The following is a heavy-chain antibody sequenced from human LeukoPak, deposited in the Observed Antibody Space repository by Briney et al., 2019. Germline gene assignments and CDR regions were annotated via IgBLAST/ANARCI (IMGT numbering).Heavy chain of an antibody. J-gene: IGHJ5*02. V-gene: IGHV3-74*01. D-gene: IGHD6-13*01. CDR1: GFTFSSYW. Sequence: GGSLRLSCAASGFTFSSYWMHWVRQAPGKGLVWVSRINTDGSRTSYADSVKGRFTISRDNAKNTLYLQMNSLRAEDTAVYYCAREGALAAAGTKGNWFDPWGQGTLVTVSS. CDR3: AREGALAAAGTKGNWFDP. CDR2: INTDGSRT.